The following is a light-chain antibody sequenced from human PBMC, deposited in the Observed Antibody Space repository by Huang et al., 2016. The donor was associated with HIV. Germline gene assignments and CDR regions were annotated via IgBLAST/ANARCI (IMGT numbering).Light chain of an antibody. CDR2: LAS. V-gene: IGKV4-1*01. CDR1: QSVLKTSNNKNC. CDR3: HQYYDTPQT. J-gene: IGKJ1*01. Sequence: DIVVTQSPDSLALSLGGRAAINCTASQSVLKTSNNKNCLSWYQLKPGQPPKLLIYLASTRESGVPDRFSCSGSGTHFTLTIASLQAEDVAVYYCHQYYDTPQTFGQGTKVEVK.